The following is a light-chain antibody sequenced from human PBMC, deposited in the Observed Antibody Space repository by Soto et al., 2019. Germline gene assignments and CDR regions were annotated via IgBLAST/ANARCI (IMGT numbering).Light chain of an antibody. CDR3: LQYQQSPPT. V-gene: IGKV2-28*01. Sequence: DIVMTQSPLSLPVTLGEPASISCSSSQSLLQSNGYNYLDWYLQKPGQSPQLLIYFGSYRASGVPDRFSGSGSGTDFTLKISSLEAEDVAVYYCLQYQQSPPTFGGGTKVEI. CDR2: FGS. J-gene: IGKJ4*02. CDR1: QSLLQSNGYNY.